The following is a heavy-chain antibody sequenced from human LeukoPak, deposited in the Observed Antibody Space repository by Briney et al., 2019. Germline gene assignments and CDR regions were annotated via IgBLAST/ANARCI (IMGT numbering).Heavy chain of an antibody. CDR2: IRYDGSNK. CDR1: GFTFSSYG. J-gene: IGHJ6*03. V-gene: IGHV3-30*02. D-gene: IGHD1-1*01. CDR3: AKMPTGTIKRGYYYYYMDV. Sequence: GGSLRLSCAASGFTFSSYGMHWVRQAPGKGLEWVAFIRYDGSNKYYADSVKGRFTISRDNSKNTLYLQMNSLRAEDTAVYYCAKMPTGTIKRGYYYYYMDVWGKGTTVTVSS.